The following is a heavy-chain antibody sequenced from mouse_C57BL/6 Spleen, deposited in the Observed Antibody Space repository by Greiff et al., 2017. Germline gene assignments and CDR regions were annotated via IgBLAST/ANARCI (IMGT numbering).Heavy chain of an antibody. CDR3: ARGYYYGSSTYAMDY. Sequence: VQLKQSGPELVKPGASVKISCKASGYSFTGYYMHWVKQSHGNILDWIGYIYPYNGVSSYNQKFKGKATLTVDKSSSTAYMELRSLTSEDSAVYYCARGYYYGSSTYAMDYWGQGTSVTVSS. V-gene: IGHV1-31*01. CDR1: GYSFTGYY. J-gene: IGHJ4*01. CDR2: IYPYNGVS. D-gene: IGHD1-1*01.